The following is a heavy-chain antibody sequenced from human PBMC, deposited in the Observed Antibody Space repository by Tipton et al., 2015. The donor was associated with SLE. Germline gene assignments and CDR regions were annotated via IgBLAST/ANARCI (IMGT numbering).Heavy chain of an antibody. D-gene: IGHD2-21*02. CDR1: GGSFSGYY. CDR3: ARGGLTYGYYYYMDV. J-gene: IGHJ6*03. V-gene: IGHV4-34*01. CDR2: INHSGST. Sequence: TLSLTCAVYGGSFSGYYWTWIRQTPGKGLEWIGEINHSGSTNYNPSLKNRVTISVDTSKNQFSLKLSSVTAADTAVYYCARGGLTYGYYYYMDVWGKGTTVTVSS.